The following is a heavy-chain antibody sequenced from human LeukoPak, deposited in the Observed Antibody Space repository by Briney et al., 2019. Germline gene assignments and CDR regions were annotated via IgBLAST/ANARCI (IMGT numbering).Heavy chain of an antibody. Sequence: GGSLRLSCAASGFTFSSYGMHWVRQAPGKGLEWVAVISYDGSNKYYADSVKGRFTISRDNSKNTLYLQMNSLRAEDTAVYYCAREGITMVRGVISNWFDPWGQGTLVTVSS. V-gene: IGHV3-30*03. CDR3: AREGITMVRGVISNWFDP. CDR2: ISYDGSNK. D-gene: IGHD3-10*01. J-gene: IGHJ5*02. CDR1: GFTFSSYG.